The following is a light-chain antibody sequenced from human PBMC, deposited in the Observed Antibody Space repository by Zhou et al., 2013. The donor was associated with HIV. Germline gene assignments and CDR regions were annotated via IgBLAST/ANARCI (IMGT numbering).Light chain of an antibody. Sequence: EVVMTQSPATLSLSPGDRATLSCRASQSISVYLAWYQHRPGQAPRLLIYDASTRATGIPARFSGSGSGTDFTLTISSLEPEDFAVYYCQHRDNWPAFGPGTKVDI. CDR2: DAS. CDR3: QHRDNWPA. J-gene: IGKJ3*01. V-gene: IGKV3-11*01. CDR1: QSISVY.